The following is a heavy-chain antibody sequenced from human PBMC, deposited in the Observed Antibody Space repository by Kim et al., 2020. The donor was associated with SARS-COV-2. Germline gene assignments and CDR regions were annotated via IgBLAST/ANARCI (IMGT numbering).Heavy chain of an antibody. Sequence: SETLSLTCTVSGYSISSGYYWGWIRQPPGKGLEWIGSINHSGSTYYNPSLKSRVTISVDTSKNQFSLKLSSVTAADTAVYYCAAGAPQVSGSYLFGFAGFDYWGQGTLVTVSS. CDR2: INHSGST. J-gene: IGHJ4*02. CDR1: GYSISSGYY. D-gene: IGHD3-16*02. CDR3: AAGAPQVSGSYLFGFAGFDY. V-gene: IGHV4-38-2*02.